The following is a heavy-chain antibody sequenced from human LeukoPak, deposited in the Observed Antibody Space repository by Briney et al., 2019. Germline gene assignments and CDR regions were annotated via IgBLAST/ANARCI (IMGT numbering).Heavy chain of an antibody. D-gene: IGHD3-22*01. V-gene: IGHV1-69*05. CDR3: ASEGYYDSSALDY. J-gene: IGHJ4*02. Sequence: PVKVSCKASGGTFSSYAISWVRQAPGQGLEWMGGIIPIFGTANYAQKFQGRVTITTDESTSTAYMEVSSLRSEDTAVYYCASEGYYDSSALDYWGQGTLVTVSS. CDR1: GGTFSSYA. CDR2: IIPIFGTA.